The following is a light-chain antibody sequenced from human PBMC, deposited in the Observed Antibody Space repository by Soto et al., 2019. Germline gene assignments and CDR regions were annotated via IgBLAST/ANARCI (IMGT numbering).Light chain of an antibody. CDR2: GAS. Sequence: EIVLTQSPGTLSLSPGERATLSCRASQNVSSSYLAWYQQKPGQAPRLLIYGASSRATGIPDRFSGSGSGTDFTLTISRLEPEDFAVYYCQQYGSSAPGTFGQGTKLEIK. V-gene: IGKV3-20*01. CDR3: QQYGSSAPGT. J-gene: IGKJ2*01. CDR1: QNVSSSY.